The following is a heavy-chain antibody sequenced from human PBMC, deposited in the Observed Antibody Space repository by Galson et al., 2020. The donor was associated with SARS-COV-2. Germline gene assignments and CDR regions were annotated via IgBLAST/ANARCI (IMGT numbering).Heavy chain of an antibody. CDR3: ARDGYNSGGYFDN. J-gene: IGHJ4*02. D-gene: IGHD5-12*01. Sequence: SETLSLTCSVSGGSISSGPYYWSWIRQPAGKGLDWLGRIYTSGSTKYNPSLKSRVTISVDTSKNQLSLQLSSVTAADTAVYYCARDGYNSGGYFDNWGQGTLVTVSS. CDR1: GGSISSGPYY. V-gene: IGHV4-61*02. CDR2: IYTSGST.